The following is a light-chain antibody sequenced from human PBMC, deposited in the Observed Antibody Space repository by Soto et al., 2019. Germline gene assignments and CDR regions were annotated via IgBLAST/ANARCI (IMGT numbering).Light chain of an antibody. CDR1: QTVSDN. CDR2: GAS. J-gene: IGKJ2*01. V-gene: IGKV3-15*01. Sequence: EIVLTQSPAILSASPGERATLSCRASQTVSDNLAWYQQKPGQSPRLLIYGASTRATDIPVGFSGSGSGTEFTLTISSLQSEDFAVYYCQQYNIWPPLYTFGQGTKL. CDR3: QQYNIWPPLYT.